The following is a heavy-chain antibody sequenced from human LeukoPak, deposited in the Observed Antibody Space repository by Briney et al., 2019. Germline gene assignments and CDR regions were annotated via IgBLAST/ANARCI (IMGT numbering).Heavy chain of an antibody. D-gene: IGHD1-26*01. CDR2: VNPNSGNT. CDR3: SIRETGAGLVDP. V-gene: IGHV1-8*03. J-gene: IGHJ5*02. Sequence: ASVKVSCKASGYTLTRYDIHWVRQDSGQGLEWMGDVNPNSGNTYYAQKIQVRVNSTSNTSISTAYMELSTLKSEDTAEDYLSIRETGAGLVDPCGQGTLVTVSS. CDR1: GYTLTRYD.